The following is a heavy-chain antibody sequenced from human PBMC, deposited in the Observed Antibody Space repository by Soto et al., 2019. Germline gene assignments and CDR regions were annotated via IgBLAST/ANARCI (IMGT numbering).Heavy chain of an antibody. J-gene: IGHJ4*02. CDR2: ISYDGSNK. CDR1: GFTFSSYG. V-gene: IGHV3-30*18. CDR3: AKPLVANALRAEYSSSSGFDY. D-gene: IGHD6-6*01. Sequence: GGSLRLSCAASGFTFSSYGMHWVRQAPGKGLEWVAVISYDGSNKYYADSVKGRFTISRDNSKNTLYLQMNSLRAEDTAVYYCAKPLVANALRAEYSSSSGFDYWGQGTLVTVSS.